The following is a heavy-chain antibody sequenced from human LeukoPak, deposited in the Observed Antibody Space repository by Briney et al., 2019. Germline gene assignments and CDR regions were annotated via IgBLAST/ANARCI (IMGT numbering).Heavy chain of an antibody. V-gene: IGHV4-30-4*07. Sequence: SETLSLTCAVSGDSISSGGYSWTWIRQTPGKGLEWIAYIHDSGSTYYNPSLKSRLSISIDTSKNQFSLKLNSVTAADTAVYHCARVVAAAGNNWFDPWGQGTLVTVSS. CDR2: IHDSGST. CDR3: ARVVAAAGNNWFDP. D-gene: IGHD6-13*01. CDR1: GDSISSGGYS. J-gene: IGHJ5*02.